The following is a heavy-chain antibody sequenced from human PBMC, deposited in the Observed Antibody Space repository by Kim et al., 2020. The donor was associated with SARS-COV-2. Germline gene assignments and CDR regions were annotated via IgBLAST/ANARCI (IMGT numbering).Heavy chain of an antibody. Sequence: ASVKVSCKASGYSFITYTMHWVRQAPGQSLEWMGWIDAGNGNTKYSQKFQGRVIITRDTSASTANMELSRLRSEDTAVYYCARAEVTYDILTGFYYYYAMDVWGQGSTVTVSS. CDR2: IDAGNGNT. CDR3: ARAEVTYDILTGFYYYYAMDV. J-gene: IGHJ6*02. D-gene: IGHD3-9*01. V-gene: IGHV1-3*01. CDR1: GYSFITYT.